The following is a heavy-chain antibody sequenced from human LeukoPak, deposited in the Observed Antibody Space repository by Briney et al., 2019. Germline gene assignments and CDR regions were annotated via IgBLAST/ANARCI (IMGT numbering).Heavy chain of an antibody. CDR3: AKAAPWLVLYFDY. J-gene: IGHJ4*02. CDR2: ISYDGSNK. CDR1: GFTFSNSW. V-gene: IGHV3-30*18. Sequence: AGGSLRLSCAGSGFTFSNSWMGWVRQAPGKGLEWVAVISYDGSNKYYADSVKGRFTISRDNSKNTLYLQMNSLRAEDTAVYYCAKAAPWLVLYFDYWGQGTLVTVSS. D-gene: IGHD6-19*01.